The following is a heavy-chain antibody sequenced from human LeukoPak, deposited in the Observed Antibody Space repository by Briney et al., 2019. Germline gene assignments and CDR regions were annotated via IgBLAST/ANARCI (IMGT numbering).Heavy chain of an antibody. CDR1: GYSFSTYW. J-gene: IGHJ5*02. CDR3: ATLTTYYDTSGKPNNWFGL. D-gene: IGHD3-22*01. Sequence: GESLKISCKGSGYSFSTYWITWVRQMPGKGLEWMGIIYPGDSDTRYSPSFKGQVSISADKSITTAYLQWSHLKASDTGMYYCATLTTYYDTSGKPNNWFGLWGQGTLVTVSS. CDR2: IYPGDSDT. V-gene: IGHV5-51*01.